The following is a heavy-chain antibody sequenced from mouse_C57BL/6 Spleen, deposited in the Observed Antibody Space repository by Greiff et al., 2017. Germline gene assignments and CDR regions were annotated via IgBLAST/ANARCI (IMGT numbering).Heavy chain of an antibody. D-gene: IGHD2-4*01. CDR3: ARYDYDGDSFAY. Sequence: VQLQQSGAELVKPGASVKMSCKASGYTFTSYWITWVKQRPGQGLEWIGDIYPGSGSTNYNEKFKSKATLTVDTSSSTAYMQLSSLTAEDSAVYYCARYDYDGDSFAYWGQGTLVTVSA. J-gene: IGHJ3*01. V-gene: IGHV1-55*01. CDR1: GYTFTSYW. CDR2: IYPGSGST.